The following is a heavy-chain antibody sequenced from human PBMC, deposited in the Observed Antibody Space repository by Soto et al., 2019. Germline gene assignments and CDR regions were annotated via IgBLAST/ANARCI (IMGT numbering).Heavy chain of an antibody. Sequence: SSVKVSCKASGYTFTDYYIHWVRQAPGQGLEWMGWINPNSGGTNYAQKFQGRVTMTRDTSISTAYMELSRLISDDTAVYYCARGDVRVVASFDPWGQGALVTVSS. CDR3: ARGDVRVVASFDP. V-gene: IGHV1-2*02. D-gene: IGHD2-15*01. J-gene: IGHJ5*02. CDR1: GYTFTDYY. CDR2: INPNSGGT.